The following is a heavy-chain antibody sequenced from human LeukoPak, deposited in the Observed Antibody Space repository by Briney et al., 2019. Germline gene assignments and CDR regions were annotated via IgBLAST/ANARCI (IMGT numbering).Heavy chain of an antibody. CDR1: GYDFTSVG. V-gene: IGHV1-18*01. D-gene: IGHD6-19*01. Sequence: ASVKVSCKASGYDFTSVGITWVRQAPGQGLEWMGWISPYNGNTRYVQKLQGRVTMTTDTSTNTAYMELRSLRFDDTAVYYCARAGSGSGWYFDYWGQGTLVTVSS. CDR2: ISPYNGNT. J-gene: IGHJ4*02. CDR3: ARAGSGSGWYFDY.